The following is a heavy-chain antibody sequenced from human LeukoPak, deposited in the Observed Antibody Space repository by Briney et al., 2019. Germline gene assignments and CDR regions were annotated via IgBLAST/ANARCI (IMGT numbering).Heavy chain of an antibody. D-gene: IGHD2/OR15-2a*01. J-gene: IGHJ4*02. CDR1: GFTVINTY. CDR3: TSFFETN. V-gene: IGHV3-66*01. CDR2: IYDTGGT. Sequence: GGSLRLSCAASGFTVINTYMSWVRQAPGKGLEWVSVIYDTGGTFYSYSVKGRFTISRDYFKNTVYLHMNSLRVEDTAVYYCTSFFETNWGQGTLVTVSS.